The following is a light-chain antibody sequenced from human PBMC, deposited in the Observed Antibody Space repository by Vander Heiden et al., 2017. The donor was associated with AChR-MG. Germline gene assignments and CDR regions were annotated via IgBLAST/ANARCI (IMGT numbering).Light chain of an antibody. CDR2: YDD. CDR1: NSNIGNNA. Sequence: QSVLTQPPSVSEAPRQRVTISCSGSNSNIGNNAVNCYQQPPGKAPKLLIYYDDLLPSGVSDRFSGSKSGTSASLAISGPQSEDEADFSCAPWGDSLNASWVFGGGTKLTVL. V-gene: IGLV1-36*01. CDR3: APWGDSLNASWV. J-gene: IGLJ3*02.